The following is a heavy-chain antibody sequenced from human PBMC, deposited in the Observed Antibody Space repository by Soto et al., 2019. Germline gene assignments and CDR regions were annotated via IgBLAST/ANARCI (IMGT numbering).Heavy chain of an antibody. Sequence: GGSLRLSCAASGFTFSSYDMHWVRQATGKGLEWVSAIGTAGDTYYPGSVKGRFTISRENAKNSLYLQMNSLRAEDTAVYYCARGGYFSGGSCYSEDSYYYYGMDVWGQGTTVTVSS. CDR2: IGTAGDT. CDR3: ARGGYFSGGSCYSEDSYYYYGMDV. D-gene: IGHD2-15*01. V-gene: IGHV3-13*01. CDR1: GFTFSSYD. J-gene: IGHJ6*02.